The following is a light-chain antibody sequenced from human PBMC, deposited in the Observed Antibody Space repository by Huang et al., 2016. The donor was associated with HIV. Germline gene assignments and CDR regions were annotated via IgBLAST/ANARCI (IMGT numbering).Light chain of an antibody. CDR1: QSISSW. J-gene: IGKJ2*01. CDR2: KAS. Sequence: DIQMTQSPSTLSASVGDRVTITCRASQSISSWLAWYHQKPGKAPKLLIYKASNLENGVPSRFSGSGSGTEFTLTIKSLQPDDFATYYCQQYNTYSYTCGQGTKLEIK. CDR3: QQYNTYSYT. V-gene: IGKV1-5*03.